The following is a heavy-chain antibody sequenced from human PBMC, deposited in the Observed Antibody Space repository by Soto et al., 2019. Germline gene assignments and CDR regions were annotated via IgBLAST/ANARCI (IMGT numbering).Heavy chain of an antibody. CDR3: ATLMGATTYYYRGMDV. J-gene: IGHJ6*02. V-gene: IGHV4-59*01. CDR2: IYFSGST. CDR1: GDFSSSFY. D-gene: IGHD1-26*01. Sequence: QVQLQESGPGLVTPSETLSLTCTVSGDFSSSFYWSWIRQSPGKGLEWLGYIYFSGSTTYNPSPHGRVTISIDPSNTQFSLQLTSVTAADTAVYYCATLMGATTYYYRGMDVWGQGTTVTVSS.